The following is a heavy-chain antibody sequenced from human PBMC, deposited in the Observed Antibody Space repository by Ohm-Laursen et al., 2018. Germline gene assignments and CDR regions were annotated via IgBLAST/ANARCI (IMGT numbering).Heavy chain of an antibody. CDR2: IKSDGTT. V-gene: IGHV3-74*03. D-gene: IGHD1-14*01. Sequence: SLRLSCTASGFTFSHYWMHWVRQPPGEGLVWVSRIKSDGTTMYADFVRGRFTLSRDNERNTLDLQMNGLTVEDTAIYYCARDPIDNNGYNPDYWGQGTLVTVSS. CDR3: ARDPIDNNGYNPDY. CDR1: GFTFSHYW. J-gene: IGHJ4*02.